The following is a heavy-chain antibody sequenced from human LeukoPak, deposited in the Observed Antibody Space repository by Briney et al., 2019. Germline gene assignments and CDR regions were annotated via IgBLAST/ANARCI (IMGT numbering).Heavy chain of an antibody. V-gene: IGHV3-48*03. CDR1: GFTFSSYE. J-gene: IGHJ4*02. Sequence: GGSLRLSCAASGFTFSSYEMNWVRQAPGKGLEWVSYISSSGSTIYYADSVRGRFTISRDNAKNSLYLQMNSLRAEDTAVYYCARAVRGPMVDYWGQGTLVTVSS. CDR2: ISSSGSTI. CDR3: ARAVRGPMVDY. D-gene: IGHD3-10*01.